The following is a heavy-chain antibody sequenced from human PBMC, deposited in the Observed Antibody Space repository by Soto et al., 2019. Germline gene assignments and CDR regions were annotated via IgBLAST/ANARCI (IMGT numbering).Heavy chain of an antibody. CDR3: AKLGQYSTSAGQLDY. CDR2: INPNSGGT. CDR1: GYTFTDYY. V-gene: IGHV1-2*02. Sequence: VSVKVSCKASGYTFTDYYIHWVRQAPGQGLEWMGWINPNSGGTNSAQNFQGRVTMTRDTSISTAYMELSRLRSDDTAVYFCAKLGQYSTSAGQLDYWGQGTLVTVSS. J-gene: IGHJ4*02. D-gene: IGHD6-6*01.